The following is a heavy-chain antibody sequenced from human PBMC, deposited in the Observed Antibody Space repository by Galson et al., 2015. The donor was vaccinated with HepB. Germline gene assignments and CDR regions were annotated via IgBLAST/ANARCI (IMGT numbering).Heavy chain of an antibody. CDR1: GFTFSSYS. CDR3: ARDLYWLGYSSSWYRTYGMDV. D-gene: IGHD6-13*01. CDR2: ISSSSSTI. J-gene: IGHJ6*02. V-gene: IGHV3-48*04. Sequence: SLRLSCAASGFTFSSYSMNWVRQAPGKGLEWVSYISSSSSTIYYTDYVKGRFTISRDNAKNSLYLQMTSLRAEDTAVYYCARDLYWLGYSSSWYRTYGMDVWGQGTTVTVSS.